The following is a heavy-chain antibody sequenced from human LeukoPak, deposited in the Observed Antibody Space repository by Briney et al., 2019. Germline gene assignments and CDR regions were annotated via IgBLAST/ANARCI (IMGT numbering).Heavy chain of an antibody. CDR3: ASGYCTNGVCFETSILVY. J-gene: IGHJ4*02. CDR2: INPNSGGT. D-gene: IGHD2-8*01. Sequence: ASVKVSCKASGYTFTGYYMHWVRQAPGQGLEWMGWINPNSGGTNYAQKFQGRVTMTRDTSISTAYMELSRLTSDDTALYYCASGYCTNGVCFETSILVYWGQGTLVTVSS. CDR1: GYTFTGYY. V-gene: IGHV1-2*02.